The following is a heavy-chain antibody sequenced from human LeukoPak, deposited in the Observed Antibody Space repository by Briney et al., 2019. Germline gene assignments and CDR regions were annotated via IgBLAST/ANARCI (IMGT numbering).Heavy chain of an antibody. Sequence: GESLKISCKGSGYSFTSYWIGWVRQMPGKGLEWMGIIYPGDSDTRYSPSFQGQVTISADKSISTAYLQWSSLKASDTAMYYCARLRSDGDYVSIGYYGMDVWGQGTTVTVSS. CDR3: ARLRSDGDYVSIGYYGMDV. D-gene: IGHD4-17*01. V-gene: IGHV5-51*01. CDR1: GYSFTSYW. CDR2: IYPGDSDT. J-gene: IGHJ6*02.